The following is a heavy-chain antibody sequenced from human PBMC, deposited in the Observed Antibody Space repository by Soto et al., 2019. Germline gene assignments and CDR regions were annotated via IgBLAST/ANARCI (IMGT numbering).Heavy chain of an antibody. CDR2: INHSGST. Sequence: SETLSLTCAVYGGSFSGYYWSWIRQPPGKGLEWIGEINHSGSTNYNPSLKSRITISVDTSKNQFSLKLSSVTAADTAVYYCGRVPYYYDSSGYRDYFQHWGQGTLVTVSS. D-gene: IGHD3-22*01. V-gene: IGHV4-34*01. CDR3: GRVPYYYDSSGYRDYFQH. J-gene: IGHJ1*01. CDR1: GGSFSGYY.